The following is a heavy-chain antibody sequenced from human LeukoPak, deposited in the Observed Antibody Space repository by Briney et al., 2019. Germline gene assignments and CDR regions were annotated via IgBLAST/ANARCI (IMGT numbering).Heavy chain of an antibody. CDR2: IWYDGSNK. V-gene: IGHV3-33*01. Sequence: GGSLRLSCAASGFTFSSHGMHWVRQAPGKGLEWVAVIWYDGSNKYYADSVKGRFTISRDNSKNTVYLQMNSLRAEDTAVYYCARGGRYSSTPDAFDIWGQGTMVTVSS. J-gene: IGHJ3*02. CDR1: GFTFSSHG. D-gene: IGHD6-13*01. CDR3: ARGGRYSSTPDAFDI.